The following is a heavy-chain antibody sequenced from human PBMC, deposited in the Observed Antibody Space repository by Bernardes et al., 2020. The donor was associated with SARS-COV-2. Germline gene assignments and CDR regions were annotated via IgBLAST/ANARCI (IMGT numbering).Heavy chain of an antibody. CDR1: GGSISSYY. CDR2: IYYSGST. Sequence: SEPLSLTCTVSGGSISSYYWSWIRKPPGKGLEWIGYIYYSGSTNYNPSLKSRVTISVDTSKNQFSLKLSSVTAADTAVYYCARHLRYSGSYFEYFQHWGQGTLVTVSS. D-gene: IGHD1-26*01. J-gene: IGHJ1*01. CDR3: ARHLRYSGSYFEYFQH. V-gene: IGHV4-59*08.